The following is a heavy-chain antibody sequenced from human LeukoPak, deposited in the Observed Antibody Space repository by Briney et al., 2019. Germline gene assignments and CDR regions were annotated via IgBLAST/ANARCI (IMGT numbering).Heavy chain of an antibody. D-gene: IGHD6-19*01. CDR3: AKRVRADPKFYYFDY. V-gene: IGHV3-23*01. J-gene: IGHJ4*02. Sequence: GGSLRLSCAASGFTFSSYAMSWVRQAPGKGLEWVSAIRGSGGSTYYADSVKGRFTISRDNSKNTLYLQMNSLRAEDTAVYYCAKRVRADPKFYYFDYWGQGTLVTVSS. CDR1: GFTFSSYA. CDR2: IRGSGGST.